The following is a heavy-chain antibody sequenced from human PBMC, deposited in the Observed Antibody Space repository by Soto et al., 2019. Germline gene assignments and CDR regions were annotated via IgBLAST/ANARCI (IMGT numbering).Heavy chain of an antibody. Sequence: ASVKVSCKASGYTFTSYAMHWVRQAPGQRLEWTGWINAGNGNTKYSQKFQGRVTITRDTSASTAYMELSSLRSEDTAVYYCARLAVAGSWFDPWGQGTLVTVSS. CDR1: GYTFTSYA. CDR3: ARLAVAGSWFDP. CDR2: INAGNGNT. J-gene: IGHJ5*02. V-gene: IGHV1-3*01. D-gene: IGHD6-19*01.